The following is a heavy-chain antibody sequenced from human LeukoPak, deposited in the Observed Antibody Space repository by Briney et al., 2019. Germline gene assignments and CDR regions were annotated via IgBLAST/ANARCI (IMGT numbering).Heavy chain of an antibody. CDR1: GFTFSSYG. J-gene: IGHJ4*02. CDR3: ARVSDISVAAYFDY. V-gene: IGHV3-30*02. CDR2: IRYDGSNK. Sequence: GGSLRLSCAASGFTFSSYGMHWVRQAPGKGLEWVTFIRYDGSNKYYADSLKGRFTISRDNAKNSLYLQMNSLRAEDTAFYYCARVSDISVAAYFDYWGQGTLVTVSS. D-gene: IGHD6-19*01.